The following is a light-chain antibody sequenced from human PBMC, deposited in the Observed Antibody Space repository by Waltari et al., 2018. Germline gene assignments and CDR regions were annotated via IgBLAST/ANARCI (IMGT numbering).Light chain of an antibody. V-gene: IGLV2-14*03. Sequence: QSALTQPASVSGSPGQSITISCTVTISDIGAYNHFSWYQQYPGQAPKLLIFDVSDRPPGVFDRFSGSKSGNTASLTISGLQAEDEADYYCSSFTTSSSWIFGGGTKLTVL. CDR2: DVS. CDR1: ISDIGAYNH. J-gene: IGLJ2*01. CDR3: SSFTTSSSWI.